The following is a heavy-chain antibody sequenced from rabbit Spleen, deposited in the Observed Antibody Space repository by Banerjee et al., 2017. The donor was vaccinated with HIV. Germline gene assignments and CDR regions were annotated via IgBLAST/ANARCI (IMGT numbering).Heavy chain of an antibody. Sequence: QSLEESGGGLVKPGGTLTLTCTVSGFSFSSNWICWVRQAPGKGLEWIACIDTNNGDTDYANWPKGRFTISKTSSTTVTLQMTSLTVADTATYFCARDTGSSFSSYGMDLWGPGTLVTVS. CDR2: IDTNNGDT. J-gene: IGHJ6*01. V-gene: IGHV1S40*01. D-gene: IGHD8-1*01. CDR3: ARDTGSSFSSYGMDL. CDR1: GFSFSSNW.